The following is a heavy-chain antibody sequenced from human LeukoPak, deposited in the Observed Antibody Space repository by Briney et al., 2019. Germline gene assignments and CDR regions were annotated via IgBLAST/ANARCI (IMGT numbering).Heavy chain of an antibody. V-gene: IGHV4-34*01. CDR3: ARGPGSSGDRSPGGMDV. J-gene: IGHJ6*02. CDR2: INHSGST. D-gene: IGHD2-21*02. Sequence: SETLSLTCAVYGGSFSGYYWSWIRQPPGKGLEWIGEINHSGSTNYNPSLKSRVTISVDTSKNQFPLKLSSVTAADTAVYCCARGPGSSGDRSPGGMDVWGQGTTVTVSS. CDR1: GGSFSGYY.